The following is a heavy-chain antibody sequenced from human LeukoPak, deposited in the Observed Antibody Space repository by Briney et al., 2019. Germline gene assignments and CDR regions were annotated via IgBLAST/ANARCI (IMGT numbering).Heavy chain of an antibody. Sequence: ASVKVSCKASGYTFTSYAMHWVRQAPGQRLEWMGWINAGNGNTKYSQKFQGRVTITRDTSASTAYMELSSLRSEDTAVYYCAREGSGQQLSYFDAFDIWGQGTMVTVSS. CDR2: INAGNGNT. CDR1: GYTFTSYA. CDR3: AREGSGQQLSYFDAFDI. V-gene: IGHV1-3*01. J-gene: IGHJ3*02. D-gene: IGHD6-13*01.